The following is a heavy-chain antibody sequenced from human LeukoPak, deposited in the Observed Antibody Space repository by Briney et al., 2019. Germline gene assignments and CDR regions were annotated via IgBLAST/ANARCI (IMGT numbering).Heavy chain of an antibody. CDR1: GFTFSSHW. Sequence: PGGSLRLSCAASGFTFSSHWMHWVRQAPGKGLVWVSRINSDGSGTIYADSVKGRFTISRDSAKNTLDLQMNSLRAEDTGVYYCARGEKSWINGFDLWGQGTLVTVSS. V-gene: IGHV3-74*01. J-gene: IGHJ4*02. CDR2: INSDGSGT. D-gene: IGHD2-8*01. CDR3: ARGEKSWINGFDL.